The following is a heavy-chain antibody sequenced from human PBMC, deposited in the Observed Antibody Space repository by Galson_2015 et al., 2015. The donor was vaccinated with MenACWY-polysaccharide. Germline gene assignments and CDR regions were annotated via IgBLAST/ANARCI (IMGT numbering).Heavy chain of an antibody. CDR3: AREGSRIVFHAFDT. CDR2: IQYVGSKI. D-gene: IGHD6-13*01. CDR1: GSRFSHSG. J-gene: IGHJ3*02. Sequence: SMSLSCAASGSRFSHSGMHWVRQAPGKGLEWVALIQYVGSKIEYADTVKGRFTIYRDNSKNTLFLEMNSLGAEDTAVYYCAREGSRIVFHAFDTWGQGTMVTVSS. V-gene: IGHV3-30*02.